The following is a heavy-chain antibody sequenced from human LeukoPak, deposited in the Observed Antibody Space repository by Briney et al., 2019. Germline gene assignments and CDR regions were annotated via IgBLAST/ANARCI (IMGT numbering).Heavy chain of an antibody. CDR2: IIVGSGAT. V-gene: IGHV1-58*01. CDR3: AADLSNPRMGASYLDS. D-gene: IGHD3-16*01. CDR1: GFTYTNFA. J-gene: IGHJ4*02. Sequence: ASAKVSCKASGFTYTNFAVQWVRQASGQRLEWIGWIIVGSGATKCAQDFQERVTITRDLSTSTLYMELRSLTSEDTAVYYCAADLSNPRMGASYLDSWGQGTLVTVSS.